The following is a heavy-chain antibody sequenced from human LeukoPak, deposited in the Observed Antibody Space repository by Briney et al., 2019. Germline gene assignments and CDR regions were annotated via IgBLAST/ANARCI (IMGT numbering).Heavy chain of an antibody. Sequence: PGGSLRLSCAASGFTFSSYWMQCVRQAPGKGLVLVSRINSDGSSTSYADSVKGRFTISRDNAKNTLYLQMNSLRAEDTAVYYCARTPTDEAYVDTAMVPPPFFDYWGQGTLVTVSS. D-gene: IGHD5-18*01. V-gene: IGHV3-74*01. J-gene: IGHJ4*02. CDR2: INSDGSST. CDR3: ARTPTDEAYVDTAMVPPPFFDY. CDR1: GFTFSSYW.